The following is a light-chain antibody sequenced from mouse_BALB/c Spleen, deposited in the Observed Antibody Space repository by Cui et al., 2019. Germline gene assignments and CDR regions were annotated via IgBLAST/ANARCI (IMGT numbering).Light chain of an antibody. CDR3: HQWSSYPPT. Sequence: QIVLTQSPAIMSASPGEKVTLTCSASSSVSSSYLYWYQQKPGSPPKLWIYSTSNLASGVPARFSGSGSGTSYSLTISSMEAEDAASYFCHQWSSYPPTFGAGTKLELK. V-gene: IGKV4-79*01. J-gene: IGKJ5*01. CDR2: STS. CDR1: SSVSSSY.